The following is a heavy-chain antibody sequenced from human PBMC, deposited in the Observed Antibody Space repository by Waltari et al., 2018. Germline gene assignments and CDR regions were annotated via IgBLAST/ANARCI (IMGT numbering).Heavy chain of an antibody. J-gene: IGHJ6*04. CDR3: ARDLDGGGAYYDYGMDV. D-gene: IGHD3-16*01. V-gene: IGHV3-33*01. Sequence: QVQLVESGGGVVQPGRSLRLSCAASGFTFSSYGMHWVRQAPGRGLEWVAVIWYDGSNNYDADSVKGGFTIYGDNSKNTLYVQMNSRLAEDTAVYYCARDLDGGGAYYDYGMDVWGKVTTVTVSS. CDR2: IWYDGSNN. CDR1: GFTFSSYG.